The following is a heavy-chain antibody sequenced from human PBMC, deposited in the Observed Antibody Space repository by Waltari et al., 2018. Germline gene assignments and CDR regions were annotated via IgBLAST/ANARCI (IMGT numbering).Heavy chain of an antibody. D-gene: IGHD3-10*01. V-gene: IGHV3-66*01. CDR3: ARDSHHPSQQLGFDP. Sequence: EVHLVESGGGLVQPGGSRRLSCAASGFTLSNNYMNWVRQAPGKGPECVSGIYSGGNTYYADSVRGRFTISRDNSKNTLYLQMNSLRAEDTAVYYCARDSHHPSQQLGFDPWGQGTLVTVSS. CDR2: IYSGGNT. J-gene: IGHJ5*02. CDR1: GFTLSNNY.